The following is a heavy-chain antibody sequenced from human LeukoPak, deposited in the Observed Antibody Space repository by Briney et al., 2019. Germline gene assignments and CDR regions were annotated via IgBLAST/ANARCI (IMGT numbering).Heavy chain of an antibody. Sequence: ASVKVSCKASGYTFTSYYMDWVRQAPGQGLEWMGIINPSGGSTSYAQKFQGRVTMTRDTSTSTVYMELSSLRSEVTAVYYCARDPPRYSGSYWVTNDYWGQGTLVTVSS. CDR2: INPSGGST. CDR3: ARDPPRYSGSYWVTNDY. J-gene: IGHJ4*02. D-gene: IGHD1-26*01. CDR1: GYTFTSYY. V-gene: IGHV1-46*01.